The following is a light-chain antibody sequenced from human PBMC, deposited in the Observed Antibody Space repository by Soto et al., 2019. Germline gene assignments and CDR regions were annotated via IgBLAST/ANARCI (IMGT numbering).Light chain of an antibody. CDR2: DAS. V-gene: IGKV1-33*01. CDR3: QHYDNLPHT. CDR1: QDITNY. Sequence: DIQMTQSPSSLSASVGDRVTITCQASQDITNYLNWYRQKPGKAPELLIYDASNSETGIPSRFSASGSGTDFTLTISSLQPEDIATYYCQHYDNLPHTFGQGTKLEIK. J-gene: IGKJ2*01.